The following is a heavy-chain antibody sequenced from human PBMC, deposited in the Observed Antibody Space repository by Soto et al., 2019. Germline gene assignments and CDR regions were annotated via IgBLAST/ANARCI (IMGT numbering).Heavy chain of an antibody. CDR3: AKELAVAAYY. Sequence: QVQLVESGGGVVQPGRSLRLSCAASGFTFSSYGMHWVRQAPGKGLEWVAVISYDGSNKYYAESVKGRFTISRDNSQNTLYLQMNSLRAEDTAGYYCAKELAVAAYYWGQGTLVTVSS. D-gene: IGHD6-19*01. V-gene: IGHV3-30*18. CDR1: GFTFSSYG. J-gene: IGHJ4*02. CDR2: ISYDGSNK.